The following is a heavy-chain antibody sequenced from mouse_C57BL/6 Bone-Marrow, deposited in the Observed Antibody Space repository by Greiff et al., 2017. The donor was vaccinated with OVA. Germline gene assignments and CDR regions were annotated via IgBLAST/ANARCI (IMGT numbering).Heavy chain of an antibody. V-gene: IGHV1-4*01. J-gene: IGHJ3*01. Sequence: VQLQQSGAELARPGASVKMSCKASGYTFTSYTMHWVKQRPGQGLEWIGYINPSSGYTKYNQKFKDKATLTADKSSSTANMQLSSLTSEDSAVYDRARGILRPLAYWGQGTLVTVSA. CDR3: ARGILRPLAY. CDR2: INPSSGYT. CDR1: GYTFTSYT.